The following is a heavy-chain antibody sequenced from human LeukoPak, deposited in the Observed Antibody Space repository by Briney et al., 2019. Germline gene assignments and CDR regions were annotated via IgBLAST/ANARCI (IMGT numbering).Heavy chain of an antibody. D-gene: IGHD2-2*01. CDR1: GGSISSYY. CDR2: IYYSGST. V-gene: IGHV4-59*01. CDR3: AREGPICSSTSCHRAFDY. Sequence: SETLSLTCTVSGGSISSYYWSWIRQPPGKGLEWIGYIYYSGSTNYNPSLKSRVTISVDTSKNQFSLKLSSVTAADTAVYYCAREGPICSSTSCHRAFDYWGQGTLSPSPQ. J-gene: IGHJ4*02.